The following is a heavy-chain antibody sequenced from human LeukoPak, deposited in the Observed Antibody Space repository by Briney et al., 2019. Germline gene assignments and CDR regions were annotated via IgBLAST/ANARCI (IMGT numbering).Heavy chain of an antibody. CDR2: INPNSGGT. D-gene: IGHD6-19*01. J-gene: IGHJ4*02. CDR1: GYTFTGYY. CDR3: ARGSYSSGWYRHSYYFDY. Sequence: ASVKVSCKASGYTFTGYYMHWVRQAPGQGLEWMGWINPNSGGTNYAQKFQGWVTMTRDTSISTAYMELSRLRSDDTAVYYCARGSYSSGWYRHSYYFDYWGQGTLVTVSS. V-gene: IGHV1-2*04.